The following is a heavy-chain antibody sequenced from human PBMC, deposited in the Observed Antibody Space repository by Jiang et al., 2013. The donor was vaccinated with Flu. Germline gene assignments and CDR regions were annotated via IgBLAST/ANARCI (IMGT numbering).Heavy chain of an antibody. V-gene: IGHV1-3*01. CDR3: VREEKSAFDI. CDR2: INAGTGNT. J-gene: IGHJ3*02. CDR1: GYTFTNYA. Sequence: VKKPGASVKFSCKTSGYTFTNYAMHWVRQAPGQRPECMGWINAGTGNTEYSQKFQGRVTITRDTSASTVYMELSSLRFEDTAIYYCVREEKSAFDIWGQGTMVTVSS.